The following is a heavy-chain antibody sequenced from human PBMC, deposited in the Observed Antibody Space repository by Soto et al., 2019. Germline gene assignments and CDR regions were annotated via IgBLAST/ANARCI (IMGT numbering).Heavy chain of an antibody. V-gene: IGHV1-69*13. CDR2: IIPIFGTA. D-gene: IGHD2-21*01. CDR3: ARAQEFRANWFDP. Sequence: ASVKVSCKASGGTFSSYAISWVRQAPGQGLEWMGGIIPIFGTANYAQKFQGRVTITADESTSTAYMELSSLRSEDTAVYYCARAQEFRANWFDPWGQGTPVPVSS. CDR1: GGTFSSYA. J-gene: IGHJ5*02.